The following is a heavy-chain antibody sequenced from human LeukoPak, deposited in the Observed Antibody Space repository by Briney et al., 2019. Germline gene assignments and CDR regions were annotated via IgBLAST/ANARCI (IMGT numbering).Heavy chain of an antibody. Sequence: GGSLRLSCAASGFTFSSYSMNWVRQAPGKGLEWVAFIRYDGSNKYYADSVKGRFTISRDNSKNTLYLQMNSLRAEDTAVYYCAKSPTGTLPLFDYWGQGTLVTVSS. D-gene: IGHD1-1*01. J-gene: IGHJ4*02. CDR2: IRYDGSNK. V-gene: IGHV3-30*02. CDR3: AKSPTGTLPLFDY. CDR1: GFTFSSYS.